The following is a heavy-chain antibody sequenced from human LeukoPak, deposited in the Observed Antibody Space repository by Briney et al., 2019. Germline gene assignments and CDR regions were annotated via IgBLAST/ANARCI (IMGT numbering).Heavy chain of an antibody. CDR2: IYRDGTT. CDR1: GFTFRSYA. V-gene: IGHV3-53*04. CDR3: ARAGYYYDSSGYYYPFDY. D-gene: IGHD3-22*01. J-gene: IGHJ4*02. Sequence: GGSLRLSCAASGFTFRSYAMSWVRQAPGKGLEWVSIIYRDGTTYYADSVKGRFSISRHNPKNTLYLQMNSLRAEDTAVYYCARAGYYYDSSGYYYPFDYWGQGTLVTVSS.